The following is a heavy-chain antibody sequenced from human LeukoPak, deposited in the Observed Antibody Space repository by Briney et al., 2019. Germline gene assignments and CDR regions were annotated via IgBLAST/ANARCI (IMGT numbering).Heavy chain of an antibody. CDR1: GFNFGVYN. D-gene: IGHD2/OR15-2a*01. CDR3: ARESNFADSFDT. V-gene: IGHV3-21*01. Sequence: KPGGSLRLACAATGFNFGVYNMNWVRQAPGKGLEWVSSISSRSSYMDYTDSVRGRFTVSRDNAQDTLYLQMTGLRVEDTAVYYCARESNFADSFDTWGQGTMVTVSS. J-gene: IGHJ3*02. CDR2: ISSRSSYM.